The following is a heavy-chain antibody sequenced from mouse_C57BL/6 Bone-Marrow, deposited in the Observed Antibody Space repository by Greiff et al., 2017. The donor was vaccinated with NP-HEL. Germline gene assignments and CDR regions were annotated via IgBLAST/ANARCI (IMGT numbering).Heavy chain of an antibody. Sequence: EVKLVESGGGLVKPGGSLKLSCAASGFTFSSYAMSWVRQTPEKRLEWVATISDGGSYTYYPDNVKGRFTISRDNAKNNLYLQMSHLKSEDTAMYYCARGNYYGSSYVRLYYAMDYWGQGTSVTVSS. D-gene: IGHD1-1*01. CDR3: ARGNYYGSSYVRLYYAMDY. J-gene: IGHJ4*01. V-gene: IGHV5-4*03. CDR1: GFTFSSYA. CDR2: ISDGGSYT.